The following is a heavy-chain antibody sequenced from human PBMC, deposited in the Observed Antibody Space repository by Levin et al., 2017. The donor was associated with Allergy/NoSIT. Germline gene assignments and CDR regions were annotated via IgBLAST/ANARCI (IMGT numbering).Heavy chain of an antibody. D-gene: IGHD3-22*01. Sequence: GGSLRLSCAASGFTFSSYGMHWVRQAPGKGLEWVAVISYDGSNKYYADSVKGRFTISRDNSKNTLYLQMNSLRAEDTAVYYCAKDRYDYYDSSGDDYWGQGTLVTVSS. J-gene: IGHJ4*02. CDR3: AKDRYDYYDSSGDDY. CDR2: ISYDGSNK. CDR1: GFTFSSYG. V-gene: IGHV3-30*18.